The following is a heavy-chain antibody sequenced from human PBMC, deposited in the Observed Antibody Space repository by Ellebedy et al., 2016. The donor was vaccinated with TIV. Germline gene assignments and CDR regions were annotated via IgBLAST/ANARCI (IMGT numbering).Heavy chain of an antibody. CDR2: INHSGST. V-gene: IGHV4-39*07. CDR1: GGSISSSSYY. Sequence: MPSETLSLTCTVSGGSISSSSYYWGWIRQHPGKGLEWIGEINHSGSTNYNPSLKSRVTISVDTSKNQFSLKLSSVTAADTAVYYCARDIGGGNSDYWGQGTLVTVSS. CDR3: ARDIGGGNSDY. J-gene: IGHJ4*02. D-gene: IGHD4-23*01.